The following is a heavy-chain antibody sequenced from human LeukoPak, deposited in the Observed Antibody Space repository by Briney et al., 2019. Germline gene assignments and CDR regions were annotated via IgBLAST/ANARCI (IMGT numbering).Heavy chain of an antibody. J-gene: IGHJ4*02. CDR1: GYTFTSYG. Sequence: ASVKVSCKASGYTFTSYGISWVRQAPGQGLEWMGWISAYNGNTNYAQKLQGRVTMTTDTSTSTAYMELRSLRSDDTAVYYCARDGNDDSSGYLGGYWGQGTLVTVSS. CDR2: ISAYNGNT. D-gene: IGHD3-22*01. V-gene: IGHV1-18*01. CDR3: ARDGNDDSSGYLGGY.